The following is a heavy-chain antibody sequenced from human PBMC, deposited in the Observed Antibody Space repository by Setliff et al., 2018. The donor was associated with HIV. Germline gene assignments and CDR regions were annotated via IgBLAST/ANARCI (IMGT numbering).Heavy chain of an antibody. CDR1: GYSFTRYW. V-gene: IGHV5-51*01. Sequence: GESLKISCKGSGYSFTRYWIGWVRQMPGKGLEWMGIIYPGDSETTYGPSFQGQVTISADKSITTAYLQWSSLKASDTAMYYCARSLYDSSGYYLNYYFDYWGQGTLVTVSS. D-gene: IGHD3-22*01. CDR2: IYPGDSET. CDR3: ARSLYDSSGYYLNYYFDY. J-gene: IGHJ4*02.